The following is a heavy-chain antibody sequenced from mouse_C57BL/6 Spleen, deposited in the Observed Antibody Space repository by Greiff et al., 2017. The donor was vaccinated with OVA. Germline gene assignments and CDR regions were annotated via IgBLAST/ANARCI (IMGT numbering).Heavy chain of an antibody. Sequence: VQGVESGAELVKPGASVKISCKASGYAFSSYWMNWVKQRPGKGLEWIGQIYPGDGDTNYNGKFKGKATLTADKSSSTAYMQLSSLTSEDSAVYFCARSYYSNYEDFDVWGTGTTVTVSS. CDR1: GYAFSSYW. J-gene: IGHJ1*03. CDR3: ARSYYSNYEDFDV. CDR2: IYPGDGDT. D-gene: IGHD2-5*01. V-gene: IGHV1-80*01.